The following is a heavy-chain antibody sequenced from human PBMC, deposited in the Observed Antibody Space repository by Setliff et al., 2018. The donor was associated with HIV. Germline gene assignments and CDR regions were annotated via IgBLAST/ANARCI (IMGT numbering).Heavy chain of an antibody. CDR2: MNPNSGNT. J-gene: IGHJ3*02. V-gene: IGHV1-8*02. CDR1: GYTFTSYD. D-gene: IGHD1-1*01. CDR3: ARDWKHVFDI. Sequence: ASVKVSCKASGYTFTSYDIHWVRQATGQGLEWMGWMNPNSGNTGYAQRFQGRVTMTRDTSVSTAYLELSNLRSEDTAVYYCARDWKHVFDIWGQGTMVTVSS.